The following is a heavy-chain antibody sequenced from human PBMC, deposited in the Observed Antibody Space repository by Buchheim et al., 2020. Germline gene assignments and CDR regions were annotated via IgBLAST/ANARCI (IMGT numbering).Heavy chain of an antibody. J-gene: IGHJ4*02. CDR2: INPGGGGT. CDR1: GYSFTGYY. CDR3: ARLSYNSFDS. V-gene: IGHV1-46*01. Sequence: QVQLVQSGAEVKKPGASVKVSCKASGYSFTGYYVHWVRQAPGQGLESMGLINPGGGGTSYAQKFQGRVTMTRDTSTTTVYMELSSLRSEDTAVFYCARLSYNSFDSWGQGTL. D-gene: IGHD1-1*01.